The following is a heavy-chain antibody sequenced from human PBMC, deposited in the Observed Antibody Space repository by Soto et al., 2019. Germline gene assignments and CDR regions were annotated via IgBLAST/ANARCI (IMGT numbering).Heavy chain of an antibody. V-gene: IGHV3-30-3*01. CDR1: GFTFSSYA. Sequence: GGSLRLSCAASGFTFSSYAMHWVRQAPGKGLEWVAVISSDGSNKYYADSVKGRFTLSRDNSRNTLYLQMNSLRPEDTAVYYCARDLVVAGERGDYWGQGTLVTVSS. CDR3: ARDLVVAGERGDY. D-gene: IGHD6-19*01. CDR2: ISSDGSNK. J-gene: IGHJ4*02.